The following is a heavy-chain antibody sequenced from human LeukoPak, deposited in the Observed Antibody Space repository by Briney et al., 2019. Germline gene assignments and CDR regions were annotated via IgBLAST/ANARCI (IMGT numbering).Heavy chain of an antibody. CDR3: ARGVLEWLSAFDAFDI. Sequence: SETVSLTCTVSGDSISSSTDYWVWIRQPPGKGLEWIGYIYYSGSTNYNPSLKSRVTISVDTSKNQFSLKLSSVTAADTAVYYCARGVLEWLSAFDAFDIWGQGTMVTVSS. CDR2: IYYSGST. J-gene: IGHJ3*02. D-gene: IGHD3-3*01. CDR1: GDSISSSTDY. V-gene: IGHV4-61*05.